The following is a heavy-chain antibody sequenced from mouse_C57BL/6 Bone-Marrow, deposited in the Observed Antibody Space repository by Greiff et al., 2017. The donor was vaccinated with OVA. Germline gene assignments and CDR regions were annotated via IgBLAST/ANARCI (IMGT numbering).Heavy chain of an antibody. V-gene: IGHV1-20*01. CDR1: GYSFTGYF. D-gene: IGHD1-1*01. Sequence: EVQLQESGPELVKPGDSVKISCKASGYSFTGYFMNWVMQSHGKSLEWIGRINPYNGDTFYNQKFKGKATLTVDKSSSTAHMELRSLTSEDSAVYYCARSPFHYYGSSYGYWYFDVWGTGTTVTVSS. CDR2: INPYNGDT. J-gene: IGHJ1*03. CDR3: ARSPFHYYGSSYGYWYFDV.